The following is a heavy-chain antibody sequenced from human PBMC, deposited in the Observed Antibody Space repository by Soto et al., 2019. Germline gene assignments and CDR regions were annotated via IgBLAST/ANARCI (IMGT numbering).Heavy chain of an antibody. D-gene: IGHD1-1*01. Sequence: TVGSLRLSCVGSGFIFSSFTMTWVRQAPGMGLQYLASISKSSSLIYYADSVRGRFIISRDNSKDSVFLQMYSLRAEDTAMYYCVRGDDRVDWGQGTLVTVSS. CDR1: GFIFSSFT. CDR2: ISKSSSLI. CDR3: VRGDDRVD. V-gene: IGHV3-21*01. J-gene: IGHJ4*02.